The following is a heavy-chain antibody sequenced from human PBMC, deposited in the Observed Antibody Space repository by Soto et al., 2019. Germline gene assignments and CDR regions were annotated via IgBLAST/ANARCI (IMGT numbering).Heavy chain of an antibody. Sequence: GGSLRLSCAASGFTFSSYAMHWVRQAPGKGLEWVAVISYDGSNKYYADSVKGRFTISRDNSKNTLYLQMNSLRAEDTAVYYCARGHYEVYVMDVWGQGTTVPVS. D-gene: IGHD3-3*01. V-gene: IGHV3-30-3*01. J-gene: IGHJ6*02. CDR1: GFTFSSYA. CDR3: ARGHYEVYVMDV. CDR2: ISYDGSNK.